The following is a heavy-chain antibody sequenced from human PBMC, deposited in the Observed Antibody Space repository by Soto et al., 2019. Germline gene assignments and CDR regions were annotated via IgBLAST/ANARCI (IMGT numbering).Heavy chain of an antibody. Sequence: SETLSLTCTVSGGSISSGDYYWSWIRQPPGKGLEWIGYIYYSGSTYYNPSLKSRVTISVDTSKNQFSLKLSSVTAADTAVYYCARWCSVRVRGWYDSNYFDYWGQGTLVTVSS. J-gene: IGHJ4*02. CDR2: IYYSGST. CDR1: GGSISSGDYY. CDR3: ARWCSVRVRGWYDSNYFDY. V-gene: IGHV4-30-4*01. D-gene: IGHD6-19*01.